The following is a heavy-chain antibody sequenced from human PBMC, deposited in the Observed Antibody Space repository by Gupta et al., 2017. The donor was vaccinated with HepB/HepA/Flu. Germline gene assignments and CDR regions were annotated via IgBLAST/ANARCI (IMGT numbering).Heavy chain of an antibody. CDR3: AAGRPSGYSYGHDF. V-gene: IGHV3-48*03. D-gene: IGHD5-18*01. CDR1: GFTFGSYE. Sequence: EVQLVESGGGLVQPGGSLRLSCAASGFTFGSYEMNWVRQAPGKGLEWISFISDSGNTRHYADSVKGRSTISRDNAKNSLYLQMSSLGDEDTAMYYCAAGRPSGYSYGHDFWGQGTRVTVSS. J-gene: IGHJ4*02. CDR2: ISDSGNTR.